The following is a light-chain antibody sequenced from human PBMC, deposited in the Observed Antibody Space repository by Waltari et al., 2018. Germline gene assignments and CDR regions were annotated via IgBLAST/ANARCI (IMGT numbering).Light chain of an antibody. V-gene: IGLV2-23*02. CDR3: CAFAVGDTYV. J-gene: IGLJ1*01. CDR2: DVS. CDR1: SSDVGYSDS. Sequence: QSALSQPASVSASFGQSITIPCTGTSSDVGYSDSVSWYQHHPGKAPKFIIYDVSKRPSGVPNRFSGSKYGKRASLTISGLQPDDEAVYYCCAFAVGDTYVFGSGTNVTV.